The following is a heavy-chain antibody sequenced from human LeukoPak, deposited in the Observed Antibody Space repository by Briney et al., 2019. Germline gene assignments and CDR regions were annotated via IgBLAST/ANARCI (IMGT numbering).Heavy chain of an antibody. CDR2: ISSDGSSR. CDR1: GFTFSNYW. CDR3: AGGYGSYADY. D-gene: IGHD3-10*01. J-gene: IGHJ4*02. V-gene: IGHV3-74*01. Sequence: GGSLRLSCAASGFTFSNYWMHWVRQAPGKGLVWVSRISSDGSSRSYADSVKGRFTISSDNAENTLYLQMNSLRAEDTAVYYCAGGYGSYADYWGQGTLVTVSS.